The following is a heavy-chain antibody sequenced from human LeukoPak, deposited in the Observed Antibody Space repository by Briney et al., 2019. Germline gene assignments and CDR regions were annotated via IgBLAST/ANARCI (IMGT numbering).Heavy chain of an antibody. CDR1: GGSFSGYY. Sequence: SETLSLTCAVYGGSFSGYYWSWIRQPPGKGLEWIGGINHSGSTNYNPSLKSRVTISVDTSKNQFSLKLSSVTAADTAVYYCASGEHVWGQGTTVTVSS. CDR2: INHSGST. V-gene: IGHV4-34*01. CDR3: ASGEHV. J-gene: IGHJ6*02.